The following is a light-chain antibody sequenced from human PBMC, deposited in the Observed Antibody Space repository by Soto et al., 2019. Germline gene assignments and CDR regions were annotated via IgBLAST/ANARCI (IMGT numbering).Light chain of an antibody. Sequence: DIQMTQSPSTLSASVGDRVTIICRASQSFSSWLAWYQQKPGKAPKLLIYDASSLESGVPSRFSGSGSGTEFTLTISSLQPDDFATYYCQQYNSYSKTFGQGTKVEIK. CDR1: QSFSSW. J-gene: IGKJ1*01. V-gene: IGKV1-5*02. CDR2: DAS. CDR3: QQYNSYSKT.